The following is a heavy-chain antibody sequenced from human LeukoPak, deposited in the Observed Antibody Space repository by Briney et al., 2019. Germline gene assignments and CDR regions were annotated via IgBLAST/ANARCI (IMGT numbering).Heavy chain of an antibody. CDR1: GYTFTSYG. J-gene: IGHJ6*02. Sequence: ASVKVSCKASGYTFTSYGISWVRQAPGQGLEWMEWISAYNGNTNYAQKLQGRVTMTTDTSTSTAYMELRSLRSDDTAVYYCARDLAAAGTDYYYYYGMDVWGQGTTVTVSS. D-gene: IGHD6-13*01. V-gene: IGHV1-18*01. CDR2: ISAYNGNT. CDR3: ARDLAAAGTDYYYYYGMDV.